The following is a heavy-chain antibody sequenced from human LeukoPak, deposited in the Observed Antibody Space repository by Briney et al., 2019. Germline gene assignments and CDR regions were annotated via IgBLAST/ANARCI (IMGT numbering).Heavy chain of an antibody. J-gene: IGHJ4*02. D-gene: IGHD3-10*01. Sequence: SETLSLICAVYGGSFSGYYWSWIRQPPGKGLEWIGEINHSGSTNYNPSLKSRVTISVDTSKNQFSLKLTSVTAADTAVYYCARTYGSGSYIDYWGQGTLVTVSS. V-gene: IGHV4-34*01. CDR3: ARTYGSGSYIDY. CDR2: INHSGST. CDR1: GGSFSGYY.